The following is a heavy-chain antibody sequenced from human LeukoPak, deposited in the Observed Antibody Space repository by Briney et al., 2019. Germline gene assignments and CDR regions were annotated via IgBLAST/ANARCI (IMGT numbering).Heavy chain of an antibody. J-gene: IGHJ4*02. Sequence: SETLSLTCIVSGFSISSGYYWGLIRQPPGKGREWIGYIYYSGSTNYNPPLKSRVTISVDTSKNQFSLKLSSVTAADTAVYYCARTDYYDSCDFYSLWGQGTLVPVSS. CDR3: ARTDYYDSCDFYSL. CDR2: IYYSGST. CDR1: GFSISSGYY. D-gene: IGHD3-22*01. V-gene: IGHV4-59*01.